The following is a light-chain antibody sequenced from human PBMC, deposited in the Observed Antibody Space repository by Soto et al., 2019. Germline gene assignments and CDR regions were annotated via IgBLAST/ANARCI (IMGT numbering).Light chain of an antibody. J-gene: IGKJ1*01. Sequence: DIQLTQSPSSLSASVVDIVTITFRASQGIRNDLSWYQQKPGKAPKRLIYAASSLQSGVPLRFSGSGSGTEFTLTISSLQPEDFATYYCQQSYSTPRTFGQGTKGDIK. CDR3: QQSYSTPRT. V-gene: IGKV1-39*01. CDR1: QGIRND. CDR2: AAS.